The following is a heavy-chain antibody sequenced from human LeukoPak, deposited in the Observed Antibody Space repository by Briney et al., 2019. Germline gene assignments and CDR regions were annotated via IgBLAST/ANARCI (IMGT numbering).Heavy chain of an antibody. Sequence: GGSLRLSCAASGFTVSSNDMSWVRQAPGKGLKCISVIYSGGSTDYADSVKGRLTISRDNSKNTLYLQMNSLRAEDTAVYYCARVVDHDYGDYYLDYWGQGTLVTVSS. CDR3: ARVVDHDYGDYYLDY. CDR1: GFTVSSND. V-gene: IGHV3-53*01. D-gene: IGHD4-17*01. J-gene: IGHJ4*02. CDR2: IYSGGST.